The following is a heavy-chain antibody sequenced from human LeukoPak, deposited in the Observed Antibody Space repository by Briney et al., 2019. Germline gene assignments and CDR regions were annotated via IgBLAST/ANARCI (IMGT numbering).Heavy chain of an antibody. V-gene: IGHV3-53*01. CDR3: ARDGSSSSKSY. D-gene: IGHD6-6*01. Sequence: GGSLRLSCAASGSTVSRNYMSWVRQAPGKGLEWVSVIYSGGSTYYADSVKGRFTISRDNSKNTLYLQMNSLRAEDTAVYYCARDGSSSSKSYWGQGTLVTVSS. CDR2: IYSGGST. CDR1: GSTVSRNY. J-gene: IGHJ4*02.